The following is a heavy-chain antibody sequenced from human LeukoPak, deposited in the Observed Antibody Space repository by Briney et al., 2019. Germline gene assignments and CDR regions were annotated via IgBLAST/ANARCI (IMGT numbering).Heavy chain of an antibody. CDR1: GFTFDDYG. CDR2: INWNGGST. Sequence: XSCAASGFTFDDYGMSWVRQAPGKGLEWVSGINWNGGSTVYADSVKGRFTISRDNAKNSLYLQMNSLRAEDTALYYCARAGESYYFDYWGQGTLVTVSS. CDR3: ARAGESYYFDY. D-gene: IGHD2-21*01. J-gene: IGHJ4*02. V-gene: IGHV3-20*04.